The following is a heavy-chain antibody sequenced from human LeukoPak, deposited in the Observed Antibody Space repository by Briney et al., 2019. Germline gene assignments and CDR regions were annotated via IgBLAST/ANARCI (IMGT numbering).Heavy chain of an antibody. Sequence: GGSRRLSCAASGFTFSSYAMHWVRQAPGKGLEWVAVISYDGSNKYYADSVKGRFTISRDNSKNTLYLQMNSLRAEDAAVYYCAREGNYDFWSGYPYYWGQGTLVTVSS. CDR1: GFTFSSYA. J-gene: IGHJ4*02. CDR3: AREGNYDFWSGYPYY. CDR2: ISYDGSNK. V-gene: IGHV3-30-3*01. D-gene: IGHD3-3*01.